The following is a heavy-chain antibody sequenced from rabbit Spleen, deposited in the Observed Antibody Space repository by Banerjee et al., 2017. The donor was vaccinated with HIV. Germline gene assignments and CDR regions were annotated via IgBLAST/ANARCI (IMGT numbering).Heavy chain of an antibody. CDR3: ARDAGTGDYIDVYFSL. D-gene: IGHD8-1*01. CDR1: GFSFSSSDY. J-gene: IGHJ4*01. Sequence: QSLEESGGDLVKPGASLTLTCTASGFSFSSSDYMCWVRQAPGKGLEWIACISAGSSGRTYYASWAKGRFTITKTSSTTVTLQMASLTAADTATYFCARDAGTGDYIDVYFSLWGPGTLVTVS. V-gene: IGHV1S40*01. CDR2: ISAGSSGRT.